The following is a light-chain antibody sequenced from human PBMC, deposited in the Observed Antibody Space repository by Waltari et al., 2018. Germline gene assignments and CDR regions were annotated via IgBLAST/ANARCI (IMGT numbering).Light chain of an antibody. J-gene: IGKJ1*01. V-gene: IGKV3-15*01. CDR2: AAS. CDR1: QSVSSN. CDR3: QQYSNWPRT. Sequence: EIVMTQSPATLSVSPGERATLSCRASQSVSSNLAWYQQKPGQAPRLLIYAASTRATGIPARFSGCGSGTEFTLTISSLQSEDFAVYYCQQYSNWPRTFGQGTKVEIK.